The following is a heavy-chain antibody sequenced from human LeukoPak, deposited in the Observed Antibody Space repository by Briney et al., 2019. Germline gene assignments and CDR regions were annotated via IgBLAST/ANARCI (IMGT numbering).Heavy chain of an antibody. CDR2: INPNSGGT. J-gene: IGHJ6*03. Sequence: ASVKVSCKASGYTFTGYYMHWVRQAPGQGLEWMGWINPNSGGTNYAQKFQGRVTMTSDTSISTAYMELSRLRSDDTAVYYCARDGNLLRYFDWLLYYYYYMDVWGKGTTVTVSS. V-gene: IGHV1-2*02. CDR1: GYTFTGYY. D-gene: IGHD3-9*01. CDR3: ARDGNLLRYFDWLLYYYYYMDV.